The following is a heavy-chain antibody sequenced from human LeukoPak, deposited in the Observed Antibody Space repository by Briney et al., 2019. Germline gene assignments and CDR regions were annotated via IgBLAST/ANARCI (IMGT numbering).Heavy chain of an antibody. CDR1: GFTFSSYA. CDR2: ISYDGSNK. D-gene: IGHD3-22*01. Sequence: PGRSLRLSCAASGFTFSSYAMHWVRQAPGKGLEWVAVISYDGSNKYYADSVKGRFTISRDNSKNTLYLQMNSLRAEDTAVYYCARDYYDSSGYYLLWSFDYWGQGTLVTVSS. V-gene: IGHV3-30-3*01. J-gene: IGHJ4*02. CDR3: ARDYYDSSGYYLLWSFDY.